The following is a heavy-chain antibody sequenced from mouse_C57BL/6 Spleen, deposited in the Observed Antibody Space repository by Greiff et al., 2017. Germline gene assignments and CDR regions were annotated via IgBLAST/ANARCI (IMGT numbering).Heavy chain of an antibody. J-gene: IGHJ4*01. CDR3: ARGDYGSTYAMDY. Sequence: EVQLQQSGPELVKPGASVKLSCKASGYSFTDYNMNWVKQSNGKSLEWIGVINPNYGTTSYNQKFKGKATLTVDQSSSTAYMQLNSLTSEDSAVYDCARGDYGSTYAMDYWGQGTSVTVSS. CDR1: GYSFTDYN. V-gene: IGHV1-39*01. D-gene: IGHD1-1*01. CDR2: INPNYGTT.